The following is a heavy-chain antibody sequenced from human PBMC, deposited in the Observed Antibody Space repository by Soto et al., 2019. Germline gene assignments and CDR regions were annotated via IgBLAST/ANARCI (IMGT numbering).Heavy chain of an antibody. CDR3: ARPWDTAMVSTWNY. Sequence: PGGSLSLSCAASGFTFISYSMSWVRQAPGKGLERVANINKNGGEKYYVDSVKGRLTISRDNAKNSLYLQMNSLRAEDTAVYYCARPWDTAMVSTWNYWGQGTLVTVSS. CDR1: GFTFISYS. CDR2: INKNGGEK. V-gene: IGHV3-7*03. J-gene: IGHJ4*02. D-gene: IGHD5-18*01.